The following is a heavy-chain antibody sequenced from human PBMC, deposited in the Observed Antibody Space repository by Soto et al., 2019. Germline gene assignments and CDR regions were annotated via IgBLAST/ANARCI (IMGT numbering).Heavy chain of an antibody. Sequence: VQLVESGGGVVQPGRSLRLSCAASGFTFSDYAMHWVRQAPGKGLEWVAVVSHDGRNTHYADSVKGRFTISRDSSKNAVTLEVTSRRPEETAGYCRGQGGRQWRVTADFTDWRQGAVVTVSS. V-gene: IGHV3-30*03. CDR1: GFTFSDYA. J-gene: IGHJ4*02. CDR2: VSHDGRNT. CDR3: GQGGRQWRVTADFTD. D-gene: IGHD6-19*01.